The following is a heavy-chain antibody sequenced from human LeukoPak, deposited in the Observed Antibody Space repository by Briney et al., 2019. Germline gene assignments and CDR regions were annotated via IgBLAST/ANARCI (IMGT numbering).Heavy chain of an antibody. D-gene: IGHD2-2*02. CDR1: GFTFSSYA. V-gene: IGHV3-23*01. CDR2: ISGSGGST. CDR3: AKGGIVVVPAAILGGQRPGNAFDI. Sequence: GGSLRLSCAASGFTFSSYAMSWVRQAPGKGLEWVSAISGSGGSTYYADSVKGRFTIYRDNSKNTLYLQMNSLRAEDTAVYYCAKGGIVVVPAAILGGQRPGNAFDIWGQGTMVTVSS. J-gene: IGHJ3*02.